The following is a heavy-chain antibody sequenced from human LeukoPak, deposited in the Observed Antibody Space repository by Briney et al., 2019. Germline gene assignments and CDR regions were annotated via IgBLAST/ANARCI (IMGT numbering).Heavy chain of an antibody. CDR2: LYSDGNT. CDR1: GFTVITND. J-gene: IGHJ4*02. CDR3: ARGVEPLAANTLAY. V-gene: IGHV3-53*01. D-gene: IGHD1-14*01. Sequence: GGSLRLSCAASGFTVITNDMTWVRQAPGEGLEWVSVLYSDGNTKYADSVQGRYTISRDNSKNTLYLEMNSLSPDDTAVYYCARGVEPLAANTLAYWGQGTLVTVSS.